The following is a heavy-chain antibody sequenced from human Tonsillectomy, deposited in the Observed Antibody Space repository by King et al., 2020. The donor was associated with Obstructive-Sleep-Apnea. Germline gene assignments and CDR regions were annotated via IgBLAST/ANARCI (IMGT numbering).Heavy chain of an antibody. D-gene: IGHD3-10*01. V-gene: IGHV3-9*01. J-gene: IGHJ4*02. CDR3: VKSTEYSSGSYDY. Sequence: VKLVESGGRLVQPGRSLRLSCAASGFTFDDYAMHWVRQAPGKGLEWVSGINWNSGSKDYADFVKGRFTISRDNAKSSLFLQMKSLTVEDTALYYCVKSTEYSSGSYDYWGQGTLVTVSS. CDR1: GFTFDDYA. CDR2: INWNSGSK.